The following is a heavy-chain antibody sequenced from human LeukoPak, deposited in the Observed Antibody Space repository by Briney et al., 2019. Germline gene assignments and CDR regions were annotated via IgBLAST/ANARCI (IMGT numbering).Heavy chain of an antibody. D-gene: IGHD3-22*01. Sequence: SVRVSCKASGGTFSSYAISWVRQAPGQGLEWMGRIIPIFGTANYAQKFQGRVTITTDESTSTAYMELSSLRSEDTAVYYCARSVGSGYHDAFDIWGQGTMVTVSS. CDR2: IIPIFGTA. V-gene: IGHV1-69*05. J-gene: IGHJ3*02. CDR3: ARSVGSGYHDAFDI. CDR1: GGTFSSYA.